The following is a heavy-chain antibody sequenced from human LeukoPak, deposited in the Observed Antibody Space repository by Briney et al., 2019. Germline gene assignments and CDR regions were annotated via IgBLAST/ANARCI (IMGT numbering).Heavy chain of an antibody. V-gene: IGHV3-49*04. CDR3: TRGVGATRLDYFDY. Sequence: GGSLRLSCTASGFTFGDYAMSWVRQAPGKGLEGVGFIRSKAYGGTTEYAASVKGRFTISRDDSKSIAYLQMNSLKTEDTAVYYCTRGVGATRLDYFDYWGQGTLVTVSS. CDR2: IRSKAYGGTT. CDR1: GFTFGDYA. D-gene: IGHD1-26*01. J-gene: IGHJ4*02.